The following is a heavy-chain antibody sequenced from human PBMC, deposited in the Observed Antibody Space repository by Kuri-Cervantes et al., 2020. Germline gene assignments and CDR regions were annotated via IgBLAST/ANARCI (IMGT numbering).Heavy chain of an antibody. CDR3: ARGPPTLYGDYLNYYYYMDV. CDR2: INAGNGNT. Sequence: ASVKVSCKASGYTFTSYAMHWVRQAPGQRLKWMGWINAGNGNTKYSQKFQGRVTITRDTSASTAYMELSSLRSEDTAVYYCARGPPTLYGDYLNYYYYMDVWGKGTTVTVSS. V-gene: IGHV1-3*01. D-gene: IGHD4-17*01. CDR1: GYTFTSYA. J-gene: IGHJ6*03.